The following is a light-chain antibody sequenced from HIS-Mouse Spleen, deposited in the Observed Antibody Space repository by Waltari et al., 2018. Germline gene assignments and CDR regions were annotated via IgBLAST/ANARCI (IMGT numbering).Light chain of an antibody. CDR1: SSDVGGYNY. J-gene: IGLJ2*01. Sequence: QSALTQPASVSGSPGQSITISCTGTSSDVGGYNYVSWYQHHPGKAPKLMIYDVSNRPSGVSNRFSGSTSGNTASLTISGLQAEDEADYYCSSYTSSSFNVVFGGGTKLTVL. V-gene: IGLV2-14*03. CDR3: SSYTSSSFNVV. CDR2: DVS.